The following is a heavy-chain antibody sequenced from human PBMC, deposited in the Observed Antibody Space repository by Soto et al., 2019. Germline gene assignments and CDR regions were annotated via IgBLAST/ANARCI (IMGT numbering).Heavy chain of an antibody. V-gene: IGHV3-7*01. CDR2: IKQDGSEK. J-gene: IGHJ5*02. Sequence: EAQLVESGGGLVQPGGSLRVSCAVSGFTFSEYWMSWVRQAPGKGLEWVAKIKQDGSEKDYVDSVKGRFTISRDNDNNSLYLHMYNLRVEATAIYYCARGGRDAYDWFDPWGQGTLVTVSS. CDR1: GFTFSEYW. D-gene: IGHD3-16*01. CDR3: ARGGRDAYDWFDP.